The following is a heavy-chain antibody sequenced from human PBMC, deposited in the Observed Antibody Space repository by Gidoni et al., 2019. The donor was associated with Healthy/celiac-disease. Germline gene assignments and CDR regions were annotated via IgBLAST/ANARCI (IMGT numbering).Heavy chain of an antibody. V-gene: IGHV4-39*01. J-gene: IGHJ2*01. D-gene: IGHD4-17*01. CDR1: GGPISSRSHY. CDR3: ARHQTVTTFQPSLHWYFDL. Sequence: HLQLQESGPGPVKPSETLSLTCTVSGGPISSRSHYWGWLRQPPGQGLEWIGSIYYSGSTYYNPSLKSRVTISVDTSKSQFALKLSSVTAADTAVYYCARHQTVTTFQPSLHWYFDLWGRGTLVTVSS. CDR2: IYYSGST.